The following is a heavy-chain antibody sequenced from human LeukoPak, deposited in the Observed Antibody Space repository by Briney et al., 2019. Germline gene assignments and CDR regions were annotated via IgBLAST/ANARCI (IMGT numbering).Heavy chain of an antibody. CDR2: INHSGST. D-gene: IGHD3-22*01. V-gene: IGHV4-34*01. CDR1: GGSFSGYY. Sequence: SETLSLTCAVYGGSFSGYYWSWIRQPPGKGLEWIGEINHSGSTNYNPSLKSRVTISVDTSKNQFSLKLSSVTAADTAVYYCARSYYDSSGYYPSSGPLNFDYWGQGTLVTVSS. J-gene: IGHJ4*02. CDR3: ARSYYDSSGYYPSSGPLNFDY.